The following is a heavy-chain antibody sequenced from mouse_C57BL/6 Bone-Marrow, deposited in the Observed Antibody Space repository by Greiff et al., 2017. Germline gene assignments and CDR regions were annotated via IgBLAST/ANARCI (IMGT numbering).Heavy chain of an antibody. J-gene: IGHJ2*01. Sequence: VQLQQPGAELVKPVASVKLSCKASGYTFTSYWMHWVKQRPGRGLEWIGRIDPNSGGTKYNEKFKSKATLTVDKPSSTAYMQLSSLTSEDSAVYYCARSYYGSSYGNYYFDYWGQGTTLTVSS. D-gene: IGHD1-1*01. V-gene: IGHV1-72*01. CDR3: ARSYYGSSYGNYYFDY. CDR2: IDPNSGGT. CDR1: GYTFTSYW.